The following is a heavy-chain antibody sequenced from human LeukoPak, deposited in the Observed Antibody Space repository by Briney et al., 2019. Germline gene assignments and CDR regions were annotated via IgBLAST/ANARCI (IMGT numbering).Heavy chain of an antibody. CDR2: IKEDGSEK. J-gene: IGHJ4*02. V-gene: IGHV3-7*01. D-gene: IGHD2-15*01. CDR3: ARGGEGYCSGGSCGGEFDY. CDR1: GFTLSDWW. Sequence: GGSLRLSCAASGFTLSDWWMSWVRQAPGKGLEWVANIKEDGSEKYYVDSVKGRFTISRDNAKNSLYLQMNSLRAEDTAVYYCARGGEGYCSGGSCGGEFDYWGQGTLVTVSS.